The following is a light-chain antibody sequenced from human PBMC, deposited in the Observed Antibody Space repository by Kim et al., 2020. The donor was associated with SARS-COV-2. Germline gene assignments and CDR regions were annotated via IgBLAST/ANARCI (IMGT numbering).Light chain of an antibody. V-gene: IGLV3-19*01. CDR2: GKS. Sequence: SSSLPPSPSFSFALCPPVRLTCQGDSLKNYYATWYQQRPGQAPLLVLYGKSNRPSGIPDRFSGSASGNTASLTITGAQAEDEADYYCTSRDSSGDHVVFGGGTQLTGL. CDR1: SLKNYY. CDR3: TSRDSSGDHVV. J-gene: IGLJ2*01.